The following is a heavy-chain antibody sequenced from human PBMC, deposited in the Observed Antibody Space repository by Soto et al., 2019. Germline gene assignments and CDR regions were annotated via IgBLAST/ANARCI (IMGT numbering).Heavy chain of an antibody. CDR2: ISGGGGST. J-gene: IGHJ5*02. D-gene: IGHD2-21*02. V-gene: IGHV3-23*01. Sequence: EVQLLESGGGLVQPGGSLRLSCAASGFTFSTYAMSWVRQAPGKGLEWVSAISGGGGSTDYTNSVKGRFTISRDNSKNTLYLQMKGLRAEDTAVYYCAKEFGDWGGDENWCDPWGQGTLVTFSS. CDR1: GFTFSTYA. CDR3: AKEFGDWGGDENWCDP.